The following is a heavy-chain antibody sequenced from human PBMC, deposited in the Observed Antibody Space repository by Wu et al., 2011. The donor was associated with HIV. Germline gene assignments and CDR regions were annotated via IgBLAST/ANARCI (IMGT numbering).Heavy chain of an antibody. V-gene: IGHV1-18*01. J-gene: IGHJ6*02. Sequence: QLVQSGAEVKKAWGLSRRSPARLLVYNFITYGISWVRQAPGQGLEWMGWISGYNGNINYAQNLQGRVTMTTDTSTTTAYMELRSLRSDDTAVYYCARDRRYFDWFSADDYLYYYGLDVWGQGTTVTVSS. D-gene: IGHD3-9*01. CDR1: VYNFITYG. CDR2: ISGYNGNI. CDR3: ARDRRYFDWFSADDYLYYYGLDV.